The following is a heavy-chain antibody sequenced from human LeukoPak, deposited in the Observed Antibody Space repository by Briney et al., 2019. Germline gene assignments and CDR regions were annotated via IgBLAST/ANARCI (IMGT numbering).Heavy chain of an antibody. CDR3: ARDTGDYFDR. CDR1: GGSISSYY. J-gene: IGHJ4*02. CDR2: IHYSGST. Sequence: SETLSFTCTVSGGSISSYYWSWIRQPPGKGLEWIGYIHYSGSTNYNPSLKSRVTISADTSKNQISLKVSSVTAADTAVYYCARDTGDYFDRWGQGTLVTVSS. V-gene: IGHV4-59*01. D-gene: IGHD1-14*01.